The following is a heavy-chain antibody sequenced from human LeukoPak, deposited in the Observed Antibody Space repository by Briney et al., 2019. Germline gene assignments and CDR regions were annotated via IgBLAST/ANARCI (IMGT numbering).Heavy chain of an antibody. V-gene: IGHV1-69*13. CDR2: IIPIFGTA. Sequence: SVTVSCTASGGTSSSYAISWVRQAPGQGLEWMGGIIPIFGTANYAQKFQGRVTITADESTSTAYMELSSLRSEDTAVYYCARDRVYSYGPEINGMDVWGQGTTVTVSS. D-gene: IGHD5-18*01. CDR3: ARDRVYSYGPEINGMDV. CDR1: GGTSSSYA. J-gene: IGHJ6*02.